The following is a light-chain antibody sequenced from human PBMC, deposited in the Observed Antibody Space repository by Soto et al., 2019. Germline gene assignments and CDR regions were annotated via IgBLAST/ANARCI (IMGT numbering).Light chain of an antibody. CDR3: QQYNSYFL. Sequence: DIVMTQSPDSLAVSLGERASINCKSSQSVLFSSNNKNYLAWYQQKPGQPPNLLISWASTRDSGVPERFSGSGSGTEFTLTISSLQAEDVAVYYCQQYNSYFLFGGGTKVEIK. CDR2: WAS. V-gene: IGKV4-1*01. CDR1: QSVLFSSNNKNY. J-gene: IGKJ4*01.